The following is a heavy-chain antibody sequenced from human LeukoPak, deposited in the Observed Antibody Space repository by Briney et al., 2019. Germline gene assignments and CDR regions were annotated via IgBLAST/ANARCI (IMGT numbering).Heavy chain of an antibody. J-gene: IGHJ4*02. CDR1: GGSISSSSYY. CDR2: IYYSGST. D-gene: IGHD6-13*01. CDR3: ASGLAGSSWLTY. V-gene: IGHV4-39*07. Sequence: SETLSLTCTVSGGSISSSSYYWGWIRQPPGKGLEWIGSIYYSGSTYYNPSLKSRVTISVDTSKNQFSLKLSSVTAADTAVYYCASGLAGSSWLTYWGQGTLVTVSS.